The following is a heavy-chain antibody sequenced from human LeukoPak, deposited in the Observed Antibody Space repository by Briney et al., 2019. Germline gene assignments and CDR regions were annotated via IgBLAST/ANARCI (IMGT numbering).Heavy chain of an antibody. CDR1: GGSFSGYY. D-gene: IGHD3-10*01. CDR2: INHSGST. V-gene: IGHV4-34*01. Sequence: SETLSLTCAVYGGSFSGYYWSWIRQPPGKGLEWIGEINHSGSTNYNPSLKSRVTISVDTSQKQFSLELSSVTAADTAVYYCARRHSGSYYLDAFDIWGQGTMVTVSS. CDR3: ARRHSGSYYLDAFDI. J-gene: IGHJ3*02.